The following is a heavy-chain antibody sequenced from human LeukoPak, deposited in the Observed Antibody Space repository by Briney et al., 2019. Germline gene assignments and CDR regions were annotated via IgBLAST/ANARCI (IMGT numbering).Heavy chain of an antibody. CDR3: ARNAGYSDLNY. D-gene: IGHD3-22*01. CDR2: IYRSGAT. Sequence: SETLCLTGTVSGDSFSSNNYWTWVRQPPGKGLEWIGEIYRSGATNYNPSLRSRVTVSLDKSKNQFSLRLNSVTAADTAVYYCARNAGYSDLNYWGQGVLITVSS. CDR1: GDSFSSNNY. J-gene: IGHJ4*02. V-gene: IGHV4-4*02.